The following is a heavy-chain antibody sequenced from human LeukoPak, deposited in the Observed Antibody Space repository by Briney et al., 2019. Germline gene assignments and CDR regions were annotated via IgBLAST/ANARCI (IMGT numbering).Heavy chain of an antibody. J-gene: IGHJ4*02. V-gene: IGHV3-53*01. CDR2: LYSGGST. CDR1: GFTVSDNY. D-gene: IGHD1-26*01. Sequence: GGSLRLSCAASGFTVSDNYMTWVRQAPGKGLEWVSVLYSGGSTYYADSVKGRFTISRDNSKNTLFLQMNSLKTEDTAVYYCTTDLRWELPGGFDYWGQGTLVTVSS. CDR3: TTDLRWELPGGFDY.